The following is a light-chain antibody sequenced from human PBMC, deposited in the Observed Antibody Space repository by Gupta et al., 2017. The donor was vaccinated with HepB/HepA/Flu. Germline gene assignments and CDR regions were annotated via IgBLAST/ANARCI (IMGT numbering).Light chain of an antibody. J-gene: IGKJ4*01. CDR1: QSISSW. V-gene: IGKV1-5*03. CDR2: KAS. CDR3: QQYNSYSLT. Sequence: DIQMTQSPSTLSASVGDRVTITCRASQSISSWLAWYQQKPGKAPKLLIYKASTLQSGVPSSFSGSGSGTEFTLTISSLQPDDFATYYCQQYNSYSLTFGGGTKVEI.